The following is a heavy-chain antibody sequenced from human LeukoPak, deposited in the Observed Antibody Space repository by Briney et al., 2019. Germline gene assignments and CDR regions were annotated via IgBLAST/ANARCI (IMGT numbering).Heavy chain of an antibody. D-gene: IGHD6-13*01. CDR1: GYTFTGYY. CDR3: ARGYSSSWYLDY. Sequence: ASVKVSCKASGYTFTGYYMHWVRQAPGQGLEWMGWINPNSGGTNYAQKLQGRVTMTTDTSTSTAYMELRSLRSDDTAVYYCARGYSSSWYLDYWGQGTLVTVSS. CDR2: INPNSGGT. V-gene: IGHV1-2*02. J-gene: IGHJ4*02.